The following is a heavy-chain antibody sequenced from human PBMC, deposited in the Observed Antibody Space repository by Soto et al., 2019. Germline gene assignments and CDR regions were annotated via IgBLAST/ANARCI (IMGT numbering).Heavy chain of an antibody. CDR2: IYWDDDK. CDR3: THSRCGGDCLQSYSSHYYYGVDV. V-gene: IGHV2-5*02. Sequence: QITLMESGPTLVQPTQTLTLTCTFSGFSLNTGGVGVGWIRQPPGKALEWLELIYWDDDKRYSPSLRSTLTITKVTSENQVVLTMTDMDPVDTATYYCTHSRCGGDCLQSYSSHYYYGVDVWGLGTTVTVSS. J-gene: IGHJ6*02. D-gene: IGHD2-21*01. CDR1: GFSLNTGGVG.